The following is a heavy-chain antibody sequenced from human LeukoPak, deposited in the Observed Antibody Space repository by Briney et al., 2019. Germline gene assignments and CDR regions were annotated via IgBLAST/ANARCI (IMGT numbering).Heavy chain of an antibody. V-gene: IGHV4-59*01. CDR1: GGSISSYY. D-gene: IGHD5-18*01. CDR3: ARGRGYSYGSLPFDY. J-gene: IGHJ4*02. CDR2: IYYSGST. Sequence: SETLSPTCTVSGGSISSYYWSWIRQPPGKGLEWIGYIYYSGSTNYNPSLKSRVTISVDTSKNQFSLKLSSVTAADTAVYYCARGRGYSYGSLPFDYWGQGTLVTVSS.